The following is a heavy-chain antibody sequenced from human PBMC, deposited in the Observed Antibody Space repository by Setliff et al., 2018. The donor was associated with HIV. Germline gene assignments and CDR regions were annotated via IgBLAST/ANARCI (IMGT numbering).Heavy chain of an antibody. D-gene: IGHD6-19*01. J-gene: IGHJ4*02. CDR1: GYTFTNHW. V-gene: IGHV5-51*01. CDR3: EREHRLCSGERCVLPHS. CDR2: IYPGDSDV. Sequence: GESLKISCQASGYTFTNHWIGWVRQMPGEGLEWMAIIYPGDSDVRYNPSFQGQVTVSVDKSINTAYLQWSSLKASDTATYYCEREHRLCSGERCVLPHSWGQGTLVTVSS.